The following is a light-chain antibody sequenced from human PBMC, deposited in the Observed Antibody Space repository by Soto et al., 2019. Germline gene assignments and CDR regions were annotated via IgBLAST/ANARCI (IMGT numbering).Light chain of an antibody. CDR2: DAS. V-gene: IGKV3-11*01. Sequence: EIVLTQSPATLSLSPGERATLSCRASQSVSSYLAWYQQKPGQAPRLLIYDASNRATGIPARFSGSGSGTDFTLTISSLEPEDFAVYYCHQYGYLGTFGQGTKVDI. CDR1: QSVSSY. J-gene: IGKJ1*01. CDR3: HQYGYLGT.